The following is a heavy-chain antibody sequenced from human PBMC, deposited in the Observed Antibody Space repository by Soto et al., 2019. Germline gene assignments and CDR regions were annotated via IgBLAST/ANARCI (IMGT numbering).Heavy chain of an antibody. CDR2: IKTNTEGGTT. V-gene: IGHV3-15*07. J-gene: IGHJ6*02. CDR3: TTGSVEGV. CDR1: GLTISNAW. D-gene: IGHD2-15*01. Sequence: EVQLVESGGGFIYPGGSLRLSCAASGLTISNAWMNWGRQAPGKGLEWVGRIKTNTEGGTTDYAAAVKGRFTVSRDDSKNTLYLQMNSLKTEDTAVYYCTTGSVEGVWGQGTTVTVSS.